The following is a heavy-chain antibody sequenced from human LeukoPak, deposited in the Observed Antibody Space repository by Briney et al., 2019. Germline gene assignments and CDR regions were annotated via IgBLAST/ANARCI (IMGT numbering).Heavy chain of an antibody. D-gene: IGHD4-17*01. Sequence: SSVKVSCKASGGTFSSYAISWVRQAPGQGLEWMGRIIPIFGTANYAQKFRGRVTITTDESTSTAYMELSSLRSEDTAVYYCAKATVTTLGFDYWGQGTLVTVSS. J-gene: IGHJ4*02. CDR1: GGTFSSYA. V-gene: IGHV1-69*05. CDR2: IIPIFGTA. CDR3: AKATVTTLGFDY.